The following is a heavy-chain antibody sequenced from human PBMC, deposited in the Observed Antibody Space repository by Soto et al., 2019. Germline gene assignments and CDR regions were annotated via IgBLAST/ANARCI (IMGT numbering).Heavy chain of an antibody. Sequence: QVQLVQSGAEVKKPGSSVKVSCKASGGTFSSYAISWVRQAPGQGLEWMGGIIPIFGTANYAQKFQGRVTITADESTSTAYMELSSLRSEDTAVYYCARGVAVAGPNYYYYGMDVWGQGTTVTVSS. D-gene: IGHD6-19*01. CDR1: GGTFSSYA. CDR2: IIPIFGTA. CDR3: ARGVAVAGPNYYYYGMDV. J-gene: IGHJ6*02. V-gene: IGHV1-69*01.